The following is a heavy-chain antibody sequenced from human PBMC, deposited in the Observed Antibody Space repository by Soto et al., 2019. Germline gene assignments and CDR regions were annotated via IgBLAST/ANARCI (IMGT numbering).Heavy chain of an antibody. CDR3: ARGLSVTLFDN. CDR2: IYYSGST. J-gene: IGHJ4*02. CDR1: GGSISTGGYY. Sequence: QVQLQESGPGLVKPSQTLSLTCTVSGGSISTGGYYWTWIRQHPGKGLEWIGYIYYSGSTYYNPSLNSRFTISVDTSKNQFSLKLSSVTAADTAVYYCARGLSVTLFDNWGQGTLVTVSS. D-gene: IGHD4-17*01. V-gene: IGHV4-31*03.